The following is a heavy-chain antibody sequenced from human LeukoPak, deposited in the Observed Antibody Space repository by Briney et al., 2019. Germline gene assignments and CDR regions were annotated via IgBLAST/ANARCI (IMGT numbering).Heavy chain of an antibody. V-gene: IGHV3-48*02. Sequence: GGSLRLSCEASGFSFSSYSMKWVRQTPGKGLEWISYIRSNSEVKFYADSVKGRFTISRDDGKSSLYLHMNSLRDEDTAVYYCARGRQLTARSALDVWGRGTTVTVSS. CDR3: ARGRQLTARSALDV. CDR1: GFSFSSYS. CDR2: IRSNSEVK. J-gene: IGHJ6*02. D-gene: IGHD1-1*01.